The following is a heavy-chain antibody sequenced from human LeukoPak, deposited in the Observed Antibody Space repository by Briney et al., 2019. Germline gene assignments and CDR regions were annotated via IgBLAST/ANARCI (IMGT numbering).Heavy chain of an antibody. CDR1: RFTFSDYA. V-gene: IGHV3-23*01. Sequence: GGSLRLSCAASRFTFSDYALGWVRQAPGRGLEWVATLSGSGAGTYYSDSVQGRFTISRDNSKRTLFLQMNSLRAEDTAFYYCAKAELGMDTFFDYWGQGTLVTVSS. CDR3: AKAELGMDTFFDY. D-gene: IGHD5-18*01. CDR2: LSGSGAGT. J-gene: IGHJ4*02.